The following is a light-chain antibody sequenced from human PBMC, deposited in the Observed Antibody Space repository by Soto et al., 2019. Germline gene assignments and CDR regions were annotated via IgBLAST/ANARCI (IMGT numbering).Light chain of an antibody. CDR1: SSDVGGYNF. J-gene: IGLJ2*01. V-gene: IGLV2-23*02. CDR3: CSYAGSSIWV. CDR2: EVS. Sequence: QSTLTQPASVSGSPGQSITISCTGSSSDVGGYNFVSWYQQHPGRAPKILIFEVSKRPSGVSNRFSGSKSANTASLTISGLQAEDESDYYCCSYAGSSIWVFGGGTKLTVL.